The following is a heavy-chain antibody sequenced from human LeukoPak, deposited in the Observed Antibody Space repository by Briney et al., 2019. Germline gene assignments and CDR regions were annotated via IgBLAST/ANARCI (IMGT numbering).Heavy chain of an antibody. CDR3: ASHRRSHGSEY. CDR1: GGSFEHYF. CDR2: VYYGGST. Sequence: PSETLSLTCTVSGGSFEHYFWSWIRQPPGKGLEWIGYVYYGGSTDYSPPLKSRLTISADTSKNQFSLKLSSVTAADTAVYYCASHRRSHGSEYWGQGTLVTVSS. J-gene: IGHJ4*02. D-gene: IGHD3-10*01. V-gene: IGHV4-59*01.